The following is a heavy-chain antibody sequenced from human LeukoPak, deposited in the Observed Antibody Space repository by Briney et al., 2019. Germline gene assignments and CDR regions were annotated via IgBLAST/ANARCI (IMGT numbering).Heavy chain of an antibody. J-gene: IGHJ4*02. CDR3: ARWSLGGRDFDY. CDR1: GYSISSGFY. V-gene: IGHV4-38-2*02. CDR2: IYHSGST. D-gene: IGHD1-26*01. Sequence: PSETLSLTCTVSGYSISSGFYWGWIRQPPGKGLEWIGSIYHSGSTNYNPSLKSRVTISVDTSKNQFSLKLSSVTAEDTAVYYCARWSLGGRDFDYWGQGTLVTVSS.